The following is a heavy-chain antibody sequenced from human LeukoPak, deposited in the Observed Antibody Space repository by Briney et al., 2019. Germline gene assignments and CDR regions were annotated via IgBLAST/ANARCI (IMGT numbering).Heavy chain of an antibody. CDR1: GYTFIAYY. CDR3: ARAYSPTSWGLAAADYYYMDV. D-gene: IGHD6-13*01. J-gene: IGHJ6*03. Sequence: ASVKVSCKASGYTFIAYYMHWVRQAPGQGFEWMGWINPNSGGTNYAQKFQGRVTMTRDTSISTAYMELNRLTSDDTAVYYCARAYSPTSWGLAAADYYYMDVWGKGTTVTVSS. V-gene: IGHV1-2*02. CDR2: INPNSGGT.